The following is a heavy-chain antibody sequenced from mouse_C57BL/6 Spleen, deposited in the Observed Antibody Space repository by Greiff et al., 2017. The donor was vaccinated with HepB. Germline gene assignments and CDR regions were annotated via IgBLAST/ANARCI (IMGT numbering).Heavy chain of an antibody. CDR1: GYTFTSYW. CDR3: ARKNYGNYSAWFAY. CDR2: IDPSDSYT. D-gene: IGHD2-1*01. J-gene: IGHJ3*01. V-gene: IGHV1-69*01. Sequence: QVQLQQPGAELVMPGASVKLSCKASGYTFTSYWMHWVKQRPGQGLEWIGEIDPSDSYTNYNQKFKGKSTLTVDKSSSTAYMQLSSLTSEDSAVYYCARKNYGNYSAWFAYWGQGTLVTVSA.